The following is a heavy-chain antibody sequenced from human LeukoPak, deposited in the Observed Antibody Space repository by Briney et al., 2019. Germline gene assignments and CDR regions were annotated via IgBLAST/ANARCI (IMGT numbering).Heavy chain of an antibody. Sequence: GGSLRLSCAASGLTFSSYAMSWVRQAPGKGLEWVSAISGSGGSTYYADSVKGRFTISRDNSKDTLYLQMNSLRAEDTAVYYCARIAAAGEFDYWGQGTLVTVSS. D-gene: IGHD6-13*01. CDR2: ISGSGGST. V-gene: IGHV3-23*01. CDR1: GLTFSSYA. J-gene: IGHJ4*02. CDR3: ARIAAAGEFDY.